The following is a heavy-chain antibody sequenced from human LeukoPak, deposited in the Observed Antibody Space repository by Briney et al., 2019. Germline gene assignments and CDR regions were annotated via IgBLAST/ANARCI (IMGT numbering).Heavy chain of an antibody. J-gene: IGHJ4*02. CDR2: IYYSGST. D-gene: IGHD6-19*01. V-gene: IGHV4-59*01. CDR1: GGSISNYY. Sequence: SETLSLTCTVSGGSISNYYWSWIRQPPGKGLEWIGYIYYSGSTNYNPSLKSRVIISVDTSKNQFSLKLNSVTAADTAIYYCARLTPSSGCYDSWGQGTLVTVSS. CDR3: ARLTPSSGCYDS.